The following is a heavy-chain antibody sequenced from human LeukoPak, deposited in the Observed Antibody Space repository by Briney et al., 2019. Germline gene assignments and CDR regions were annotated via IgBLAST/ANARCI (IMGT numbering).Heavy chain of an antibody. J-gene: IGHJ4*02. CDR1: AFTFSNYA. CDR2: IKSKTDGGTT. CDR3: TAVDFDY. Sequence: PGGSLRLSCAASAFTFSNYAMSWVRQAPGKGLEWVGRIKSKTDGGTTDHAAPVKGRFAISRDDSKNTLYLQMNSLKTEDTAVYYCTAVDFDYWGQGTLVTVSS. V-gene: IGHV3-15*01. D-gene: IGHD4-23*01.